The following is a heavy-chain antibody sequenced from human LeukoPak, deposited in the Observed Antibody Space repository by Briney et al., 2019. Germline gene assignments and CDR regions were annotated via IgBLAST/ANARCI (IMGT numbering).Heavy chain of an antibody. CDR1: GGTFSSYA. CDR3: ARELWSSDDY. CDR2: IIPIFGTA. D-gene: IGHD3-3*01. Sequence: SVKVSCKASGGTFSSYAISWVRQAPGQGLEWMGGIIPIFGTANYAQKFQGRVTMTRDTSTSTVYMELSSLRSEDTAVYYCARELWSSDDYWGQGTLVTVSS. V-gene: IGHV1-69*05. J-gene: IGHJ4*02.